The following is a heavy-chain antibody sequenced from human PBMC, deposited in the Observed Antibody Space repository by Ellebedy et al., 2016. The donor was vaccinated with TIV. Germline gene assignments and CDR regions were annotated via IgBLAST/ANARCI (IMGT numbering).Heavy chain of an antibody. CDR2: ISAYTGNT. CDR1: GYAFGSYI. CDR3: ARDMVQGMVARYLWFDY. D-gene: IGHD1-26*01. V-gene: IGHV1-18*01. Sequence: ASVKVSCKASGYAFGSYIISWVRQAPGQGLEWMGWISAYTGNTNYAQKFRDRVNMTTDTSTSTAYMDLRSLTSDDTAVYYCARDMVQGMVARYLWFDYWGQGTLVTVSS. J-gene: IGHJ4*02.